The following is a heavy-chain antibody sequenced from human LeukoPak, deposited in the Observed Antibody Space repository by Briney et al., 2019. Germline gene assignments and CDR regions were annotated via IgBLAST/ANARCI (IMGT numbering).Heavy chain of an antibody. D-gene: IGHD3-10*01. CDR3: ASYYGSGSSYYGMDV. Sequence: SETLSLTCTVSGGSISSRSYYWGWIRQPPGKGLEWIGSIYYSGSTYYNPSLKSRVTISVDTSKNQFSLKLSSVTAADTAVYYCASYYGSGSSYYGMDVWGQGTTVTVSS. CDR1: GGSISSRSYY. V-gene: IGHV4-39*01. CDR2: IYYSGST. J-gene: IGHJ6*02.